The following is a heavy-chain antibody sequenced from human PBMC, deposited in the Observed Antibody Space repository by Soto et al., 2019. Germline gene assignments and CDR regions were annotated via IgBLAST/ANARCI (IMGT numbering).Heavy chain of an antibody. D-gene: IGHD2-8*02. Sequence: QVQLVQSGAEVKKPGASVNVSCKTSGYSFSNSGINWVRQAPGQGLEWLGWISGYTGKALYAREFQGRLTMTTDTSASTAYMERRSRKSDDTAVYFCATGGVVVVLPDSSSLVGNWFDPWGQGTLVTVSS. CDR1: GYSFSNSG. V-gene: IGHV1-18*01. CDR3: ATGGVVVVLPDSSSLVGNWFDP. J-gene: IGHJ5*02. CDR2: ISGYTGKA.